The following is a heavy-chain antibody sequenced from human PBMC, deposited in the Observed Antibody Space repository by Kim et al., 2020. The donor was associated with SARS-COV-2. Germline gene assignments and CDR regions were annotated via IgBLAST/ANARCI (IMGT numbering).Heavy chain of an antibody. CDR1: GDSVSSNNAA. CDR2: TYYRSKWFN. D-gene: IGHD3-16*01. V-gene: IGHV6-1*01. J-gene: IGHJ6*02. Sequence: SQTLSLTCAISGDSVSSNNAAWNWIRQSPSRGLEWLGRTYYRSKWFNDYALSVKSRITINPDTSKNHFSLQLSSVTPEDTAVYYCANGGSGLGSMNVWGQGTTVTVSS. CDR3: ANGGSGLGSMNV.